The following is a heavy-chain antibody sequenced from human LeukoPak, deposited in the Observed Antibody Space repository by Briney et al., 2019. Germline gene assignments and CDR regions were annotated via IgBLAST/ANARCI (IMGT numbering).Heavy chain of an antibody. Sequence: PGGSLRLSCAVSGFTFSNYAMSWVRQAPGKGLEWVSVISGSGDSTYYADSVKGRFTISRDNSKKTLYLQMNSLRAEDTAVYYCAKDGYDFWSAPNAFDIWGQGTMVTVSS. J-gene: IGHJ3*02. CDR2: ISGSGDST. D-gene: IGHD3-3*01. V-gene: IGHV3-23*01. CDR3: AKDGYDFWSAPNAFDI. CDR1: GFTFSNYA.